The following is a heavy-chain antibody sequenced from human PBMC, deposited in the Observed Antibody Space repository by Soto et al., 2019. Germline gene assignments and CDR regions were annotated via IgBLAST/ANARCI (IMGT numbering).Heavy chain of an antibody. CDR1: GGSFSGYY. CDR3: ARGDYYGKDV. J-gene: IGHJ6*02. V-gene: IGHV4-34*01. CDR2: INHSGST. Sequence: SETLSLTCAVYGGSFSGYYWSWIRQPPGKGLEWIGEINHSGSTNYNPSLKSRVTISVDTSKNQFSLKLSSVTAADTAVYYCARGDYYGKDVWGQGTTVTVSS.